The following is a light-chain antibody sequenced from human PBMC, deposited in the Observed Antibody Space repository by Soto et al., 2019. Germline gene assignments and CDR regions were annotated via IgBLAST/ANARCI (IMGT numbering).Light chain of an antibody. CDR2: EAS. J-gene: IGKJ1*01. V-gene: IGKV1-5*03. CDR3: QHYNSYSQT. CDR1: QGISSW. Sequence: DIQMTQTPHTPSASSASVGDRATLTCRARQGISSWLAWYQQKPGKAPKLLIYEASSLKSGVPSRFSGSGSGTEFTLTISSLQPDDFATYYCQHYNSYSQTFGRGTKVDIK.